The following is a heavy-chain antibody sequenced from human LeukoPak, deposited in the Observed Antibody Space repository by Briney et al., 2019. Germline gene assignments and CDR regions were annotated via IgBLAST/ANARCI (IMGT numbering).Heavy chain of an antibody. V-gene: IGHV1-2*02. CDR1: GYTFTGYY. D-gene: IGHD6-19*01. CDR3: ATIGSSGWYPVGY. Sequence: ASVKVSCKASGYTFTGYYMHWVRQAPGQGLEWMGWINPNSGGTDYAQKFQGRVTMTRDTSISTAYMELSRLRSEDTAVYYCATIGSSGWYPVGYWGQGTLVTVSS. J-gene: IGHJ4*02. CDR2: INPNSGGT.